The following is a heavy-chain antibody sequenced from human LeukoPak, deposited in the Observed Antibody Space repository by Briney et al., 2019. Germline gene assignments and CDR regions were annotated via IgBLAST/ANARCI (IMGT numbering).Heavy chain of an antibody. CDR3: ARYYDSSGYYRFVYAFDI. D-gene: IGHD3-22*01. V-gene: IGHV4-39*07. Sequence: SETLSLTCTVSGGSISSSSDYWGWIRQPPGKGLEWIGSIYYSGSTYYNPSLKSRVTISVDTSKNQFSLKLSSVTAADTAVYYCARYYDSSGYYRFVYAFDIWGQGTMVTVSS. CDR2: IYYSGST. CDR1: GGSISSSSDY. J-gene: IGHJ3*02.